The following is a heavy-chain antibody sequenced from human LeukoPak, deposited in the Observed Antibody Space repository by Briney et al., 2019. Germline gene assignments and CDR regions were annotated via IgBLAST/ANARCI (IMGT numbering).Heavy chain of an antibody. D-gene: IGHD5-18*01. CDR1: GGTFSTYA. CDR2: IIPILGIA. Sequence: ASVKVSCKASGGTFSTYAISWVRQAPGQGLEWMGRIIPILGIANYAQKFQGRVTIIADKSTSTAYMELSNLTFEDTAVYWCTRPDTLDDYYGMDVWGQGTTVTVSS. J-gene: IGHJ6*02. V-gene: IGHV1-69*04. CDR3: TRPDTLDDYYGMDV.